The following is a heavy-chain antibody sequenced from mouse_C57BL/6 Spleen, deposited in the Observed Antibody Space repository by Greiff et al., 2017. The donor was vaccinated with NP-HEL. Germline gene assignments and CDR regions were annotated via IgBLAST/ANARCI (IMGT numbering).Heavy chain of an antibody. CDR2: ISYSGST. CDR3: ARNYGSSYWFAY. V-gene: IGHV3-1*01. CDR1: GYSITSGYD. J-gene: IGHJ3*01. Sequence: EVKLEESGPGMVKPSQSLSLTCTVTGYSITSGYDWHWIRHFPGNKLEWMGYISYSGSTNYNPSLKSRISITHDTSKNHFFLKLNSVTTEDTATYYCARNYGSSYWFAYWGQGTLVTVSA. D-gene: IGHD1-1*01.